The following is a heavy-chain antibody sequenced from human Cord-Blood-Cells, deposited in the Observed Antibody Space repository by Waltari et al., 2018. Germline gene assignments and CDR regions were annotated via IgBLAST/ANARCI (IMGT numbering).Heavy chain of an antibody. CDR2: IYYSGST. Sequence: QLQLQESGPGLVKPSETLSLTCTVSGGSIRSSSYYWGWIRQPPGKGLEWIGSIYYSGSTYYNPSLKSRVTISVDTSKNQFSLKLSSVTAADTAVYYCARQSSGDDAFDIWGQGTMVTVSS. V-gene: IGHV4-39*07. D-gene: IGHD3-10*01. J-gene: IGHJ3*02. CDR1: GGSIRSSSYY. CDR3: ARQSSGDDAFDI.